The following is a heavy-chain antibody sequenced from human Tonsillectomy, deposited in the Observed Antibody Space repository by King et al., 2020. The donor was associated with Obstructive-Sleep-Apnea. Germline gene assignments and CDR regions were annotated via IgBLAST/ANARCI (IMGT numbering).Heavy chain of an antibody. CDR3: TRPGADCSGGSCQGFDP. CDR2: IRSTANSYAT. Sequence: VQLVESGGGLVQPGGSLKLSCAASGFTFSGSTMHWFRQASGKGLAWVGRIRSTANSYATLYAGSVRGRFTISRDDSKNTAYLQMNSLKTEDRAVYYCTRPGADCSGGSCQGFDPWGQGTLVTVSS. V-gene: IGHV3-73*01. D-gene: IGHD2-15*01. CDR1: GFTFSGST. J-gene: IGHJ5*02.